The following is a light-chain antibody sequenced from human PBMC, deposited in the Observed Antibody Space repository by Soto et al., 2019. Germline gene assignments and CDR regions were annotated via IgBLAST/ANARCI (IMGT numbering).Light chain of an antibody. V-gene: IGKV3-15*01. CDR3: QQYNNWPPIT. J-gene: IGKJ5*01. Sequence: TQSPGTLSLSRWEIATLSWRASQSVSSNLAWYQQKPGQAPRLLIYGASTRATGIPARFSGSGSGTEFTLTISSLQSEDFAVYYCQQYNNWPPITFGQGTRLEIK. CDR2: GAS. CDR1: QSVSSN.